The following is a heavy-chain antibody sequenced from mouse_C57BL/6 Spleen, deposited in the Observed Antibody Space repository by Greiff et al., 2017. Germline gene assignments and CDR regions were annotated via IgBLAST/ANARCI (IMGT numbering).Heavy chain of an antibody. D-gene: IGHD2-4*01. V-gene: IGHV1-69*01. CDR2: IDPSDSYT. J-gene: IGHJ4*01. Sequence: VQLQQPGAELVMPGASVKLSCKASGYTFTSYWMHWVKQRPGQGLEWIGEIDPSDSYTNYNQKFKGKSTLTVDKSSSTAYMQLSSLTSEDSAVYYCARGPYDSYYYAMDYWGQGTSVTVSS. CDR1: GYTFTSYW. CDR3: ARGPYDSYYYAMDY.